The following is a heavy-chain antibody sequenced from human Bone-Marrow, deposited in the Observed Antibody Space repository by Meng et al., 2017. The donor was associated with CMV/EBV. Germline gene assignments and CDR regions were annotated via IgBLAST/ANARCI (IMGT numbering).Heavy chain of an antibody. Sequence: SVKVSCKASGYTFTSYYMHWVRQAPGQGLEWMGGIIPIFGTANYAQKFQGRVTITTDESTSTAYMELSSLRSEDTAVYYCARGAYSNYLSHYYYYGMDVWGQGTTVTVSS. CDR3: ARGAYSNYLSHYYYYGMDV. D-gene: IGHD4-11*01. J-gene: IGHJ6*02. V-gene: IGHV1-69*05. CDR1: GYTFTSYY. CDR2: IIPIFGTA.